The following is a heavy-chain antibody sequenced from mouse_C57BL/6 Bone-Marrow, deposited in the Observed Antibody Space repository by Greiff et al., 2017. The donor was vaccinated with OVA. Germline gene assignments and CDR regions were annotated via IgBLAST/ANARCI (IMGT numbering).Heavy chain of an antibody. V-gene: IGHV1-81*01. J-gene: IGHJ4*01. Sequence: VKLVESGAELARPGASVKLSCKASGYTFTSYGISWVKQRTGQGLEWIGEIYPRSGNTYYNEKFKGKATLTADKSSSTAYMELRSLTSEDSAVYFCARRGGYWYAMDYWGQGTSVTVSS. CDR2: IYPRSGNT. CDR1: GYTFTSYG. CDR3: ARRGGYWYAMDY. D-gene: IGHD2-3*01.